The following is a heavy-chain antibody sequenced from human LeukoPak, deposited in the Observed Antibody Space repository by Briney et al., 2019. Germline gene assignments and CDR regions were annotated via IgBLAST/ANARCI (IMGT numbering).Heavy chain of an antibody. D-gene: IGHD1-26*01. CDR2: ISYDGSNK. Sequence: GGSLRLSCAASGFTFSSYGMHWVRQAPGKGLEWVAVISYDGSNKYYADSVKGRFTISRDNSKNTLYLQMNSLRAEDTAVYYCARFEGATSPIDYWGQGTLVTVSS. CDR1: GFTFSSYG. J-gene: IGHJ4*02. CDR3: ARFEGATSPIDY. V-gene: IGHV3-30*03.